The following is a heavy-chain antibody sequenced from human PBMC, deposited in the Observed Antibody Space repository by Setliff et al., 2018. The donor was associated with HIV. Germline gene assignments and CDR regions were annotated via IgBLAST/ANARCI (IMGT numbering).Heavy chain of an antibody. CDR2: VTPILHTT. CDR3: ARDHQTMLWLDY. D-gene: IGHD2-21*01. CDR1: GDTFSTYV. J-gene: IGHJ4*02. Sequence: GASVKVSCKSSGDTFSTYVFTWVPQAPGQGLEWMGGVTPILHTTNYAQKFQGRVTITADISTRTVYMELSSLTSEDTAIYYCARDHQTMLWLDYWGQGTLVTVSS. V-gene: IGHV1-69*10.